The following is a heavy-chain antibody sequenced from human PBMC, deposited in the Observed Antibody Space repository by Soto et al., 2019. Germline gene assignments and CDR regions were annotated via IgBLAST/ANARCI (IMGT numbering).Heavy chain of an antibody. J-gene: IGHJ5*01. CDR3: TRDWGAPVTHGYDS. Sequence: PSETLSLTCTVSGGSISSSSYYWGWIRQPPGKGLEWIGSIYYSGSTYYNPSLKSRVTISVDTSKNQFSLQLSSVTVADTAIYYCTRDWGAPVTHGYDSWGQGTLVTVSS. CDR2: IYYSGST. D-gene: IGHD7-27*01. CDR1: GGSISSSSYY. V-gene: IGHV4-39*07.